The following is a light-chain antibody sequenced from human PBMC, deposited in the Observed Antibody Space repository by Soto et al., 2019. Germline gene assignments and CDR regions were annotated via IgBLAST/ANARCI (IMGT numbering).Light chain of an antibody. CDR3: QSYDSSLRGWV. Sequence: QSVLTQPPSVSGAPGQRVTISCTGSGSNIGADSDVHWYQQLPGTAPKLLVYGNYNRPSGVADRFSGSKSATSAALAISGVQAEDEADYYCQSYDSSLRGWVFGTGTKLTVL. V-gene: IGLV1-40*01. CDR2: GNY. J-gene: IGLJ1*01. CDR1: GSNIGADSD.